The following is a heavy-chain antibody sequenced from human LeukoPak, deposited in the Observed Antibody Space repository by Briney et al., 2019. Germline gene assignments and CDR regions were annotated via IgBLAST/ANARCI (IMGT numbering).Heavy chain of an antibody. CDR3: ARARWSSTGWFLGY. D-gene: IGHD6-19*01. V-gene: IGHV3-74*01. CDR1: GFTFSSYW. Sequence: GGSLRLSCAASGFTFSSYWMHWVRQAPGKGLVRVSRVNPQGSGTSYTDSVKGRFTISRDNAKDALHLRMDNLRVEDTAVYYCARARWSSTGWFLGYWGQETLVTVSS. CDR2: VNPQGSGT. J-gene: IGHJ4*02.